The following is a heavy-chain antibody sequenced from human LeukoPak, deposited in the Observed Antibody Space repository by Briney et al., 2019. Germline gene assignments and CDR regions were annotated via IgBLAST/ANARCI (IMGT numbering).Heavy chain of an antibody. D-gene: IGHD2-15*01. CDR2: RDWDDDK. Sequence: EAGRTLAYPTGPRTLTCSFAGGGRRTSGVGVGWSRQAPGKDVERRALRDWDDDKRYSPSLKSRLTITKDTSKNQVVLTMPNMDPVDTATYYCARSVVAATYFDYWGQGTLVPVSS. V-gene: IGHV2-5*02. CDR3: ARSVVAATYFDY. J-gene: IGHJ4*02. CDR1: GGGRRTSGVG.